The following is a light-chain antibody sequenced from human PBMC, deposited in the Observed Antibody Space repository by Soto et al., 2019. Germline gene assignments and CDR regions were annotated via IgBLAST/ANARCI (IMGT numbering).Light chain of an antibody. J-gene: IGLJ2*01. Sequence: QSALTQPSSVSGSPGQSMTISCTGTGSDVLSNDYVSWYQHHPGKAPKLIIYDGNDRASGVSDRFSGSRSGNMASLTISGLQAEDEADYSCSSYVDCKSVVFGVGTEVTVL. CDR3: SSYVDCKSVV. CDR2: DGN. V-gene: IGLV2-23*01. CDR1: GSDVLSNDY.